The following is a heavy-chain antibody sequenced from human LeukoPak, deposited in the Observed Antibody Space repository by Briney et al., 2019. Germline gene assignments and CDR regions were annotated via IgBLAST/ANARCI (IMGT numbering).Heavy chain of an antibody. J-gene: IGHJ6*03. CDR2: ISSSSSYI. Sequence: GGSLRLSCTASGFTFSSYSTNWVRQAPGKGLEWVSSISSSSSYIYYADSVKGRFTISRDNAKNSLYLQMNSLRAEDTAVYYCARDCGEVVPAAEPYYYYYYMDVWGKGTTVTVSS. CDR1: GFTFSSYS. CDR3: ARDCGEVVPAAEPYYYYYYMDV. D-gene: IGHD2-2*01. V-gene: IGHV3-21*06.